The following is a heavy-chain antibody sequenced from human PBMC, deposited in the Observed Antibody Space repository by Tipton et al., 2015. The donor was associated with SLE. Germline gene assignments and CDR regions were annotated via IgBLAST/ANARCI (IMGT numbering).Heavy chain of an antibody. J-gene: IGHJ4*02. D-gene: IGHD1-26*01. V-gene: IGHV1-8*02. CDR1: GYTFTSYD. CDR2: MNPNSGNT. CDR3: AKGSIVAGGYFDY. Sequence: QVQLVQSGAEVKKPGASVKVSCKASGYTFTSYDINWVRQATGQGLEWMGWMNPNSGNTGYAQKFQGRVTMTTDTSTSTAYMELRSLRSDDTAVYYCAKGSIVAGGYFDYWGQGTLVTVSS.